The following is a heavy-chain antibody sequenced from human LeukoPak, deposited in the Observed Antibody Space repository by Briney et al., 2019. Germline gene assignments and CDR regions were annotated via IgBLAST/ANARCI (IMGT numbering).Heavy chain of an antibody. Sequence: ASVKVSCKASGYTFTGYYMHWVRQAPGQGLEWMGWINPNSGGTNYAQKFQGWVTMTRDTSISTAYMELSRLRSDDTAVYYCARGPPPALEWLFIQEYYYYYGMDVWGQGTTVTVSS. CDR2: INPNSGGT. J-gene: IGHJ6*02. V-gene: IGHV1-2*04. D-gene: IGHD3-3*01. CDR1: GYTFTGYY. CDR3: ARGPPPALEWLFIQEYYYYYGMDV.